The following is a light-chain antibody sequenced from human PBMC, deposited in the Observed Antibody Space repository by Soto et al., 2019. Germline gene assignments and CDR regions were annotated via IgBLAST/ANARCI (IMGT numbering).Light chain of an antibody. CDR3: QQYGSSPLT. CDR2: GAS. CDR1: QSVTSTY. Sequence: EIVLTQSPGTLSLSPGERDTLSCRASQSVTSTYLAWYQQKPGQAPRLLIYGASNRATGIPDRFTGSGSGTDLTLTISRPEPEDFAVYYCQQYGSSPLTFGGGTKVEIK. V-gene: IGKV3-20*01. J-gene: IGKJ4*01.